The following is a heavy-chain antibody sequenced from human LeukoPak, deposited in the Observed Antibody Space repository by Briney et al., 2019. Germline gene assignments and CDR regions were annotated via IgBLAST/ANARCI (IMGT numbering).Heavy chain of an antibody. CDR3: AKDRSTGWYAGFDC. D-gene: IGHD6-19*01. J-gene: IGHJ4*02. V-gene: IGHV3-30*18. CDR2: MSYDGNNE. CDR1: GFTFSSYG. Sequence: GRSLRLSCAASGFTFSSYGIHWVRQAPGKGLEWVAVMSYDGNNEYYADSVKGRFTISRDNSKSTVYLQMNSLRGEDTAVYYCAKDRSTGWYAGFDCWGQGTLVTVSS.